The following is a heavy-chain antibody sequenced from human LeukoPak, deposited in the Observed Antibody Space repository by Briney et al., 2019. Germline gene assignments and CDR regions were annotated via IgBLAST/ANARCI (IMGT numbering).Heavy chain of an antibody. CDR3: ARGSCSSTSCQLRAWYYYGMDV. J-gene: IGHJ6*02. Sequence: GASVKVSCKASGYTFTYYYMHWVRQAPGQGLEWMGWINPNSGGTNYAQKFQGRVTMTRDTSISTAYMELSRLRSDDTAVYYCARGSCSSTSCQLRAWYYYGMDVWGQGTTVTVSS. CDR1: GYTFTYYY. CDR2: INPNSGGT. D-gene: IGHD2-2*01. V-gene: IGHV1-2*02.